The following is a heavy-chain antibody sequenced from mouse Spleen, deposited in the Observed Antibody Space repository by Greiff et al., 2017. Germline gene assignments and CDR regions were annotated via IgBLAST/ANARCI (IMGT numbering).Heavy chain of an antibody. Sequence: DVQLVESGGGLVKLGGSLKLSCAASGFTFSSYAMSWVRQTPEKRLEWVATISSGGGNTYYPDSVKGRFTISRDNAKNTLYLQMSSLKSEDTAMYYCARRDYSWFAYWGQGTLVTVSA. CDR2: ISSGGGNT. J-gene: IGHJ3*01. CDR3: ARRDYSWFAY. D-gene: IGHD1-1*01. V-gene: IGHV5-9-3*01. CDR1: GFTFSSYA.